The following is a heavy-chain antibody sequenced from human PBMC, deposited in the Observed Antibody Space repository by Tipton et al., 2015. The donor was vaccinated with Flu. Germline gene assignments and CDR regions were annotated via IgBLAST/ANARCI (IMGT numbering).Heavy chain of an antibody. CDR1: GYRFSTSW. J-gene: IGHJ4*02. CDR2: IYPGDSDI. V-gene: IGHV5-51*01. D-gene: IGHD6-6*01. CDR3: ARKGSALGSSGEFDY. Sequence: QLVQSGAEVKKPGESLKISCKGSGYRFSTSWIDWVRQMPGKGLEWMGSIYPGDSDIRYSPSFQGQVTILVDKSISTAYLQWISREASDTAMYYCARKGSALGSSGEFDYWGQGTLVTVSS.